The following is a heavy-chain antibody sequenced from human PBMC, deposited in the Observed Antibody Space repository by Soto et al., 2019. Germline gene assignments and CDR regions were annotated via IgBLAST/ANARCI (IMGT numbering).Heavy chain of an antibody. D-gene: IGHD3-3*01. CDR1: AGAITSYC. CDR2: INCSWST. V-gene: IGHV4-59*01. CDR3: AREVLGAFWSGYYGGYFDY. J-gene: IGHJ4*02. Sequence: PSQSRSRTWTASAGAITSYCWSGTRRCPEKGLEWTHHINCSWSTSYNPSVKSRVTISVDTSNNQFSLKLSSVTAADTAVYYSAREVLGAFWSGYYGGYFDYCGQGTLVSVSS.